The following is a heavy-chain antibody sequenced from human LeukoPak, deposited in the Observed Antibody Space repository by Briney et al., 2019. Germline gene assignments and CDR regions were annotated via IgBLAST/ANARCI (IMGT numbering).Heavy chain of an antibody. V-gene: IGHV1-2*02. CDR3: ARVGGPGYSSGWYGY. J-gene: IGHJ4*02. CDR2: INTNSGGT. CDR1: GYTFTGYY. Sequence: ASVKVSCKASGYTFTGYYLHWVRQGPGQGLEWMGWINTNSGGTNYAQKFQGRVTMTRDTSISTACMEVSRLRSDDTAVYYCARVGGPGYSSGWYGYWGQGTLVTVSS. D-gene: IGHD6-19*01.